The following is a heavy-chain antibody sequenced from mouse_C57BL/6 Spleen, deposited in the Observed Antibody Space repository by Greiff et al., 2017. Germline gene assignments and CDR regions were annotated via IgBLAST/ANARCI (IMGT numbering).Heavy chain of an antibody. CDR3: ARDGYPLGFDV. D-gene: IGHD2-3*01. CDR2: FHPYNGDT. J-gene: IGHJ1*03. V-gene: IGHV1-47*01. CDR1: GYTFTTYP. Sequence: QVQLQQSGAELVKPGASVKMSCKASGYTFTTYPIEWMKQNPGKSLEWIGNFHPYNGDTTYNEKFKGKATLTVEKSYSTVYLELSLLTSDDSAVYYCARDGYPLGFDVWGTGTTVTVSS.